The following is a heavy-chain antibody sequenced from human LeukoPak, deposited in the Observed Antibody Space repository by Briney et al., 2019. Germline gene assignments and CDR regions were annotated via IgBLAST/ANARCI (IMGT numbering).Heavy chain of an antibody. CDR1: GGSFSGYY. D-gene: IGHD6-13*01. J-gene: IGHJ4*02. CDR2: INHSGST. Sequence: PSETLSLTCAVYGGSFSGYYWSWIRQPPGKGLEWIGEINHSGSTNYNPSLKSRVTISVDTSKNQFSLKLSSVTAADTAVYYCAREYSSSFDYWGQGTLVTVSS. CDR3: AREYSSSFDY. V-gene: IGHV4-34*01.